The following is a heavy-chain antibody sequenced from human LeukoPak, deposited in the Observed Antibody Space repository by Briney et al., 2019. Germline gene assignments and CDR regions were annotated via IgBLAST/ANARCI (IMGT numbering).Heavy chain of an antibody. CDR3: AREIVGGFNPGAY. D-gene: IGHD1-14*01. CDR1: PDYPTSNF. Sequence: PSETLSLTCTVPPDYPTSNFWRWVRQHPGKGLEWVREIHRSGRTNHNQPLQSRVTISIDRSTNQIALELSSVTAADTAVYYCAREIVGGFNPGAYWGQGTLVTVSS. J-gene: IGHJ4*02. V-gene: IGHV4-59*12. CDR2: IHRSGRT.